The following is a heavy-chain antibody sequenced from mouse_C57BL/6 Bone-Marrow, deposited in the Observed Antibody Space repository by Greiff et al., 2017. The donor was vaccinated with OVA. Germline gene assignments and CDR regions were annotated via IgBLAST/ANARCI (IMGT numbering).Heavy chain of an antibody. V-gene: IGHV5-4*01. CDR1: GFTFSSYA. J-gene: IGHJ2*01. CDR3: ARDRTGRDFDY. Sequence: EVQLVESGGGLVKPGGSLKLSCAASGFTFSSYAMSWVRQTPEKRLEWVATISDGGSYTYYPDNVKGRFTISRDNAKNNLYLQMSHLKSEDTAMYYCARDRTGRDFDYWGQGTTLTVSS. D-gene: IGHD4-1*01. CDR2: ISDGGSYT.